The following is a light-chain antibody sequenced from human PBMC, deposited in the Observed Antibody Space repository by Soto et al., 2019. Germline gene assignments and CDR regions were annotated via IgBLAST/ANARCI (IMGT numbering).Light chain of an antibody. CDR1: QSIRNY. V-gene: IGKV1-39*01. CDR3: PQSYSAPYT. CDR2: AAS. Sequence: DIQMTQSPSSLSASVGDRVTITCRASQSIRNYLNWYQQKPGKAPKLLLYAASSLQSGVPSRFSGSGSGTDFTLNFSSLQPEDFATYYCPQSYSAPYTFGQGTKLEIK. J-gene: IGKJ2*01.